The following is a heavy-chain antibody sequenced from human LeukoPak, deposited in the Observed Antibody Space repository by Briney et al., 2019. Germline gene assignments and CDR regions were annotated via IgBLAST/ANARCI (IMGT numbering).Heavy chain of an antibody. D-gene: IGHD4-17*01. CDR1: GYSFSIYG. J-gene: IGHJ4*02. V-gene: IGHV1-18*01. CDR2: ISASDGTT. CDR3: ARCGAAVTTHFSH. Sequence: ASVQVSCKASGYSFSIYGIAWARQAPGQGLEYLGWISASDGTTNYAQKVQDRVTMTTDTSTSTAYLELRSLRSEDTAVYYCARCGAAVTTHFSHWGQGTLVTVSS.